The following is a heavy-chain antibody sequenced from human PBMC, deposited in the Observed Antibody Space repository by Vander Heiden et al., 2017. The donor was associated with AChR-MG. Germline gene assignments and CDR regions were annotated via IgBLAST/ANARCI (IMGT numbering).Heavy chain of an antibody. Sequence: VQLLDSAGGVVQPGMSLRLSRPAAGFTLLGYAMHWVRQALGKGLEWVAVISYDGSNKYYADAVKGRFTISRDNSKNTLYLQMNSLRAEDTAVYYCAREGGLRYDYYGMDVWGQGTTVTVSS. J-gene: IGHJ6*02. V-gene: IGHV3-30-3*01. CDR2: ISYDGSNK. CDR3: AREGGLRYDYYGMDV. CDR1: GFTLLGYA. D-gene: IGHD3-9*01.